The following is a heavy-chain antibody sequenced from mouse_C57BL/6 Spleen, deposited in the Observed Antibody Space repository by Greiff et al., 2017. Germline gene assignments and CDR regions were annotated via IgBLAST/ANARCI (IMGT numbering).Heavy chain of an antibody. Sequence: EVMLVESGEGLVKPGGSLKLSCAASGFTFSSYAMSWVRQTPEKRLEWVAYISSGGDYIYYADTVKGRFTISRDNARNTLYLQMSSLKSEDTAMYYCTRGPDYGSSYWYCDVWGTGTTVTVSS. V-gene: IGHV5-9-1*02. CDR3: TRGPDYGSSYWYCDV. CDR2: ISSGGDYI. J-gene: IGHJ1*03. CDR1: GFTFSSYA. D-gene: IGHD1-1*01.